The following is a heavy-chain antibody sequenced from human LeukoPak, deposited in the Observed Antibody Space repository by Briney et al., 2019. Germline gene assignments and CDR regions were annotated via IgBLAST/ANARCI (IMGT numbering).Heavy chain of an antibody. D-gene: IGHD3-9*01. Sequence: SVKVSCKASGRTFSSYAISWVRQAPGQGLEWIGGIIPIFGTANYAQKFQGRVTITADESTSTAYMELSSLRSEDTAVYYCASLGGYYDILTGSLTYYFDYWGQGTLVTVSS. J-gene: IGHJ4*02. CDR2: IIPIFGTA. CDR3: ASLGGYYDILTGSLTYYFDY. CDR1: GRTFSSYA. V-gene: IGHV1-69*13.